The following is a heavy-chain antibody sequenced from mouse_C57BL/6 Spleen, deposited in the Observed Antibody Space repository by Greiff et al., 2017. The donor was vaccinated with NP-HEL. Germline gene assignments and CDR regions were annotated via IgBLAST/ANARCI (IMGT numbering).Heavy chain of an antibody. CDR1: GFTFSSYT. D-gene: IGHD1-1*01. V-gene: IGHV5-9*01. J-gene: IGHJ2*01. Sequence: EVQGVESGGGLVKPGGSLKLSCAASGFTFSSYTMSWVRQTPEKRLEWVATISGGGGNTYYPDSVKGRFTISRDNAKNTLYLQMSSLRSEDTALYYCARHDYYGSSYVDYWGQGTTLTVSS. CDR2: ISGGGGNT. CDR3: ARHDYYGSSYVDY.